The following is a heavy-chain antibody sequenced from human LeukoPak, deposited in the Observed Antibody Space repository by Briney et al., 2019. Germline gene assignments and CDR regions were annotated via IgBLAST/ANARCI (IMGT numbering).Heavy chain of an antibody. J-gene: IGHJ6*03. Sequence: SETLSLTCAVYGGSFSGYYWSWIRQPPGKGLEWIGEINHSGSTNYNPSLKSRVTISVDTSKNQFSLKLSSVTAADTAVYYCARRGRDSSGYYSPYYYYYYMDVWGKGTTVTVSS. CDR3: ARRGRDSSGYYSPYYYYYYMDV. D-gene: IGHD3-22*01. V-gene: IGHV4-34*01. CDR1: GGSFSGYY. CDR2: INHSGST.